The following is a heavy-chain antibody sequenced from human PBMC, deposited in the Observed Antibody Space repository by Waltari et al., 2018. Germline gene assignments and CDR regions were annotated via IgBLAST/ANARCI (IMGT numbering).Heavy chain of an antibody. CDR2: ISSSSSTI. J-gene: IGHJ4*02. D-gene: IGHD2-21*02. V-gene: IGHV3-48*01. Sequence: EVQLVESGGGLVQPGGSLRLSCEASGFTFSSYSMNWVRQAPGKGLEWVSYISSSSSTIYYADSVKGRFTISRDNAKNSLYLQMNSLRAEDTAVYYCATNTVVVTALFDYWGQGTLVTVSS. CDR1: GFTFSSYS. CDR3: ATNTVVVTALFDY.